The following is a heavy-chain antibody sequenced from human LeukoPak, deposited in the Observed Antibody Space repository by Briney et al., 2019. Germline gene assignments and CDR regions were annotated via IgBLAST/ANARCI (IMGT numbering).Heavy chain of an antibody. CDR1: GGSFSGYY. CDR2: INHSGST. Sequence: SETLSLTCAVYGGSFSGYYWSWIRQPPGKALEWIGEINHSGSTNYNPSLKSRVTISVDTSKNQFSLKLSSVTAADTAVYYCARRYSSSWYFDYWGQGTLVTVSS. J-gene: IGHJ4*02. D-gene: IGHD6-13*01. V-gene: IGHV4-34*01. CDR3: ARRYSSSWYFDY.